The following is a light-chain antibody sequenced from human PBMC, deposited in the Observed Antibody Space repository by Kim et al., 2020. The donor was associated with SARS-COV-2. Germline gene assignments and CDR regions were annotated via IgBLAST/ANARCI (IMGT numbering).Light chain of an antibody. J-gene: IGLJ2*01. V-gene: IGLV3-19*01. CDR2: GKN. CDR1: SLRTYY. CDR3: HSRDNSGDHVA. Sequence: SSELTQDPAVSVALGQTVRITCQGDSLRTYYASWFQQKPGQAPILIIYGKNNRPSGIPDRFSGSSSGNTASLTVTGAQAVDEADYYCHSRDNSGDHVAFGGGTKLIVL.